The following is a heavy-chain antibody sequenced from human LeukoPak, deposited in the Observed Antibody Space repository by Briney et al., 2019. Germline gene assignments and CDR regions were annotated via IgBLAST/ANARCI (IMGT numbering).Heavy chain of an antibody. CDR1: GGSISSSSYY. CDR2: IYYSGST. CDR3: ASIRISPRDSSGYSDY. J-gene: IGHJ4*02. Sequence: SETLSLTCTVSGGSISSSSYYWGWIRQPPGKGLEWIGSIYYSGSTYYNPSLKSRVTISVDTSKNQFSLKLSSVTAADTAVYYCASIRISPRDSSGYSDYWGQGTLVTVSS. V-gene: IGHV4-39*07. D-gene: IGHD3-22*01.